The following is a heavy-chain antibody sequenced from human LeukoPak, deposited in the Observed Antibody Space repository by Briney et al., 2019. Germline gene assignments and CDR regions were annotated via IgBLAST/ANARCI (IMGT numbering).Heavy chain of an antibody. CDR1: GYSISSGYY. V-gene: IGHV4-38-2*02. CDR2: ICHSGST. CDR3: ASLWGYYYYMDV. J-gene: IGHJ6*03. D-gene: IGHD2-21*01. Sequence: SETLFLTCTVSGYSISSGYYWGWIRQPPGKGLEWIGSICHSGSTYYDPSLKSRVTISVDTSKNQFSLKLSSVTAADTAVYYCASLWGYYYYMDVWGKGTTVTVSS.